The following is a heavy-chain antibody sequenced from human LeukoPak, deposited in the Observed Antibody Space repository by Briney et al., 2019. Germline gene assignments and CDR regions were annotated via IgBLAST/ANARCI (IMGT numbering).Heavy chain of an antibody. CDR1: GYTFTNYA. D-gene: IGHD2-15*01. V-gene: IGHV7-4-1*02. J-gene: IGHJ4*02. Sequence: ASVKVSCKASGYTFTNYAMNWVRQAPGQGLEWMGWIHPSTGNPTYAQGFTGRFVFSLDTSVSTAYLQISSLKAEDTAVYYCARDHLMVASDYWGQGTLVTVSS. CDR2: IHPSTGNP. CDR3: ARDHLMVASDY.